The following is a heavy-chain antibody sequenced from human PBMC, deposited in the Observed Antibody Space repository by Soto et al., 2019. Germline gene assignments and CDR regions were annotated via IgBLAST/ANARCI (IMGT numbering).Heavy chain of an antibody. D-gene: IGHD2-15*01. CDR2: FSGSGDNT. V-gene: IGHV3-23*01. CDR3: AKNRGGSYSSLAY. J-gene: IGHJ4*02. CDR1: GFTFSSYA. Sequence: EVQLLESGGGLVQLGGSLSLSCAASGFTFSSYAMTWLRQAPGKGLEWVSVFSGSGDNTYYADSVKGRFTISSDNSKNTLYLQMNSLRAEDTAVYYCAKNRGGSYSSLAYWGQGTLVTLSS.